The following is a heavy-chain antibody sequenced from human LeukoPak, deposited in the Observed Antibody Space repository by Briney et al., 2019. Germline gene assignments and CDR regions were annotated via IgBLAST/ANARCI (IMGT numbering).Heavy chain of an antibody. CDR1: GYTFTSYG. CDR3: ARDLLFYDFWSGYPTYGMDV. CDR2: INPNSGGT. D-gene: IGHD3-3*01. V-gene: IGHV1-2*04. J-gene: IGHJ6*02. Sequence: GASVKVSCKASGYTFTSYGISWVRQAPGQGLEWMGWINPNSGGTNYAQKFQGWVTMTRDTSISTAYMELSRLRSDDTAVYYCARDLLFYDFWSGYPTYGMDVWGQGTTVTVSS.